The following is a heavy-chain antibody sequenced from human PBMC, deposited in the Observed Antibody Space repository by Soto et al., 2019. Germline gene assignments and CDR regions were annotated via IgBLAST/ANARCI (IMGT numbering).Heavy chain of an antibody. Sequence: QVQLVQSGAEVKKPGSSVKVSCKASGGTFNTFAISWVRQAPGQGFEWLGGIIPIFRTPDYAQKFQGRVTIIADESASTAYVELSSLRSEDTAVYYCARDKERQRFGGNYYYAMDIWGQGTTVTVSS. D-gene: IGHD3-3*01. J-gene: IGHJ6*02. V-gene: IGHV1-69*12. CDR2: IIPIFRTP. CDR1: GGTFNTFA. CDR3: ARDKERQRFGGNYYYAMDI.